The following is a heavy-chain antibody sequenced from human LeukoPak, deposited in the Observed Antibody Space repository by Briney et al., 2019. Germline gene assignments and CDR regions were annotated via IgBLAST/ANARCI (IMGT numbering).Heavy chain of an antibody. Sequence: GESLKISCQASGYSFTNSWIGWGRPLPGKGLEGMGIIFPADSHTKYSPSFQGQITISADKSIITAFLQWSSLKASDTAMYYCARVWYSGYEFDYWGQGTLVTVSS. CDR1: GYSFTNSW. CDR3: ARVWYSGYEFDY. CDR2: IFPADSHT. D-gene: IGHD5-12*01. V-gene: IGHV5-51*01. J-gene: IGHJ4*02.